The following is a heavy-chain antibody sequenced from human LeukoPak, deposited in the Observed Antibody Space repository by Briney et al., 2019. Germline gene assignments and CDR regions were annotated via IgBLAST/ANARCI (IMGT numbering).Heavy chain of an antibody. V-gene: IGHV3-30*09. D-gene: IGHD3-10*01. Sequence: GRSLRLSCAASGFTFINYAVHWVRQAPGKGLEWVAVISKGAKNKDYADSVKGRFAISRDDSKNILYLQMNSLGAEDTAVYYCATDYEYGSGSYYNRFDFWGQGTLVTVPS. CDR2: ISKGAKNK. CDR1: GFTFINYA. CDR3: ATDYEYGSGSYYNRFDF. J-gene: IGHJ4*02.